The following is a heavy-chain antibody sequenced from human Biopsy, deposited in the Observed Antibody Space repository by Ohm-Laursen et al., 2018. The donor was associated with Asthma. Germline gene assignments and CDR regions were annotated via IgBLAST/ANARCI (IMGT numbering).Heavy chain of an antibody. D-gene: IGHD6-19*01. CDR2: NVTVFGTT. J-gene: IGHJ6*02. Sequence: SVKVSCKSPGGTFSNFAIRWVRQAPGQGLEWLGGNVTVFGTTNYAQKIQGRVTITADESTSTVYMEVTSMRTEDTAIYYCARCQVGYSSGWSLLLKKIYYSGMDVWGQGTAVTVSS. CDR1: GGTFSNFA. V-gene: IGHV1-69*13. CDR3: ARCQVGYSSGWSLLLKKIYYSGMDV.